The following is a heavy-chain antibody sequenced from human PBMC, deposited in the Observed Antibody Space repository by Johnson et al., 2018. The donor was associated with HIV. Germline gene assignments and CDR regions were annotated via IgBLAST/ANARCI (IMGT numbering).Heavy chain of an antibody. Sequence: QVQLVESGGGLVQPGGSLRLSCAASGFTFSSYAMHWVRQAPGKGLEWVAVISYDGSNKYYADSVKGRFTISRDSSKNTLYLQMNSLRAEDTAVYYCAKESAFDIWGQGTMVTVSS. J-gene: IGHJ3*02. CDR3: AKESAFDI. V-gene: IGHV3-30-3*01. CDR1: GFTFSSYA. CDR2: ISYDGSNK.